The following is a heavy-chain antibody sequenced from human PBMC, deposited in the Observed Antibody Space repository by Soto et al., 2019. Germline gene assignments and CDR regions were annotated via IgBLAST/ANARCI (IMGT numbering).Heavy chain of an antibody. J-gene: IGHJ6*02. CDR2: IDPYDSYT. CDR3: ARPPLSEFGKYAMDV. D-gene: IGHD3-10*01. Sequence: GESLKISCKGSGYSFTNYWISWVRQMPGKGLEWMGRIDPYDSYTNYSPSFQGHVTISVDKSISTAYLQWSSLKASDTAMYYCARPPLSEFGKYAMDVWGQGNTVTVSS. CDR1: GYSFTNYW. V-gene: IGHV5-10-1*01.